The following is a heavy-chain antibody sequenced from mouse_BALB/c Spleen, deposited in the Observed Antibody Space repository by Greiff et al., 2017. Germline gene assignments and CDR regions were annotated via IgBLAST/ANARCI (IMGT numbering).Heavy chain of an antibody. D-gene: IGHD2-4*01. CDR2: IRLKSNNYAT. J-gene: IGHJ3*01. Sequence: EVQLVESGGGLVQPGGSMKLSCVASGFTFSNYWMNWVRQSPEKGLEWVAEIRLKSNNYATHYAESVKGRFTISRDDSKSSVYLQMNNLRAEDTGIYYCTRIYYDYDLAYWGQGTLVTVSA. CDR3: TRIYYDYDLAY. V-gene: IGHV6-6*02. CDR1: GFTFSNYW.